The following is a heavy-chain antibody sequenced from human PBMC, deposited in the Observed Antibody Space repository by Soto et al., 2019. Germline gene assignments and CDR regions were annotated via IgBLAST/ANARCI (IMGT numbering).Heavy chain of an antibody. D-gene: IGHD6-19*01. J-gene: IGHJ4*02. CDR3: AAVSSGWPNFDY. V-gene: IGHV4-39*07. Sequence: KLPETLSLTCTVSGGSISTSSYYWGWIRQPPGKGLEWIGSISYSGSTNYSPSLKSRVTISVDTSKNQFSLKLSSVTAADTAVYYCAAVSSGWPNFDYWGQGTLVTVSS. CDR1: GGSISTSSYY. CDR2: ISYSGST.